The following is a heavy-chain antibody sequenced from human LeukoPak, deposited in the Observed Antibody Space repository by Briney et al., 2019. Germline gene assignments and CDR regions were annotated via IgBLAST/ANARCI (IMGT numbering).Heavy chain of an antibody. V-gene: IGHV4-4*07. CDR2: IYTSGST. D-gene: IGHD3-10*01. CDR1: GGSICMYY. Sequence: SGTLSLTCTVSGGSICMYYWSWSRQTAGKGLEWIGRIYTSGSTTYNPSLKSRVTMSVDTSKNQYSLRLSSVTAADTAVYYCARDRYGSGSYYKSWFDPWGQGTLVTVSS. CDR3: ARDRYGSGSYYKSWFDP. J-gene: IGHJ5*02.